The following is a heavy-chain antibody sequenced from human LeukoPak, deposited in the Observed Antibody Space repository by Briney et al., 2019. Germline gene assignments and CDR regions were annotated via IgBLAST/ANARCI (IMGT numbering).Heavy chain of an antibody. J-gene: IGHJ4*02. CDR2: IYTSGST. CDR1: GGSFSSHY. CDR3: ARGGGATRIDY. D-gene: IGHD5-12*01. V-gene: IGHV4-4*07. Sequence: PSETLSLTCTVSGGSFSSHYWSWIRQPAGKGLEWIGRIYTSGSTSYNPSLKSRVTISVDTSKNQFSLKLTSVTAADTAVYYCARGGGATRIDYWGQGTLVTVSS.